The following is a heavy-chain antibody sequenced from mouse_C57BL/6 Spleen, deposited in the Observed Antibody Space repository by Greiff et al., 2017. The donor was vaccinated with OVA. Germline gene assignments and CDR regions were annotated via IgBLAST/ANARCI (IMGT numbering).Heavy chain of an antibody. CDR1: GFTFSSYG. J-gene: IGHJ4*01. CDR3: ARDYGSAMDY. CDR2: ISSGGSYT. V-gene: IGHV5-6*01. D-gene: IGHD1-1*01. Sequence: EVKLVESGGDLVKPGGSLKLSCAASGFTFSSYGMSWVRQTPDKRLEWVATISSGGSYTYYPDSVKGRFTISRDNAKNTLYLQMSSLKSEDTAMYYCARDYGSAMDYSGQGTSVTVSS.